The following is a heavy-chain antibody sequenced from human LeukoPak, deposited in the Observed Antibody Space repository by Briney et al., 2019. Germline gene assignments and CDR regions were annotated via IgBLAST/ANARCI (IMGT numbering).Heavy chain of an antibody. CDR3: AAPYSGSYYGGDY. V-gene: IGHV3-23*01. D-gene: IGHD1-26*01. CDR1: GFTFSSYA. CDR2: ISGSGGST. J-gene: IGHJ4*02. Sequence: GGSLRLSCAASGFTFSSYAMSWLRQAPGKGLEWVSAISGSGGSTYYADSVKGRFTISRDNSKNTLYLQMNSLRAEDTAVYYCAAPYSGSYYGGDYWGQGTLVTVSS.